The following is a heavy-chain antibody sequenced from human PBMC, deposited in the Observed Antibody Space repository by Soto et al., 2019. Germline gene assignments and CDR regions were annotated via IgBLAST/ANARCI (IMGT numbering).Heavy chain of an antibody. D-gene: IGHD3-3*01. V-gene: IGHV3-73*02. CDR2: IRSSTNNEAS. Sequence: EVQLVESGGGVVQPGGSLKLSCAASGFTFGGSAMHWVRQASGKGLEWVGHIRSSTNNEASEYAASVKGRFTISRDDSKNTAYLQMTSLKPEDTAVYYCTRRTDFWGLMSYWGQGTLVTVSS. J-gene: IGHJ4*02. CDR1: GFTFGGSA. CDR3: TRRTDFWGLMSY.